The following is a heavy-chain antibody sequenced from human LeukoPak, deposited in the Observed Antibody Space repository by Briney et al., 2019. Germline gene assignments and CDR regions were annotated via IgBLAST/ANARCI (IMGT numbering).Heavy chain of an antibody. V-gene: IGHV3-30*03. Sequence: GGSLGLSCAASGFTFSSYSMNWVRQAPGKGLEWVALIGHDGADKYYADSVKGRFLISRDNSKNMLFLQMNSLIIEDTAVYYCARNSDYYDYSPQSVWGQGTLVTVS. J-gene: IGHJ4*02. CDR1: GFTFSSYS. CDR3: ARNSDYYDYSPQSV. CDR2: IGHDGADK. D-gene: IGHD3-22*01.